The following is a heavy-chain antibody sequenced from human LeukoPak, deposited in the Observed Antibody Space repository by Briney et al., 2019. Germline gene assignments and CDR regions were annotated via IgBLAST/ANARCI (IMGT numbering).Heavy chain of an antibody. CDR3: TREGSGWYTDY. J-gene: IGHJ4*02. Sequence: GGSLRLSCAAPGFTFSGSAMHWVRQASGKGLEWVGRIRSKLNGYATVYAASVKGRFTISRDDSKNTAYLQMNSLKTEDTAMYYCTREGSGWYTDYWGQGTLVTVSS. CDR1: GFTFSGSA. D-gene: IGHD6-19*01. CDR2: IRSKLNGYAT. V-gene: IGHV3-73*01.